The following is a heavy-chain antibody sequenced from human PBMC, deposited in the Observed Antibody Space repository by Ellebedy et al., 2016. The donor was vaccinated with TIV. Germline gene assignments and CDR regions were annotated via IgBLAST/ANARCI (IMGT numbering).Heavy chain of an antibody. Sequence: PGGSLRLSCAASGFTFGDHFMTWIRQAPGGGLEWIAYISGRSGNILYADSVKGRFTISRDNAKNSLYLQMDSLGVEDTAVYYCARGGTTWLGWFDPWGQGTLVTVSS. CDR3: ARGGTTWLGWFDP. D-gene: IGHD1-14*01. CDR2: ISGRSGNI. J-gene: IGHJ5*02. V-gene: IGHV3-11*04. CDR1: GFTFGDHF.